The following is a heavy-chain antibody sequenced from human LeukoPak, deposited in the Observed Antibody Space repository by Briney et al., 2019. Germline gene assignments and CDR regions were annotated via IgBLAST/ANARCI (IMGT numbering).Heavy chain of an antibody. CDR1: GFSFSTDW. CDR2: IKHDGSER. V-gene: IGHV3-7*01. D-gene: IGHD6-13*01. CDR3: VRSQYSSSS. J-gene: IGHJ4*02. Sequence: PGGSLRLSCAASGFSFSTDWVGWVRQAPGKGLEWVANIKHDGSERHYVGSVKGRFTISRDNAKNSLYLQMNSLRVEDTALYYCVRSQYSSSSWGQGTLVAVSS.